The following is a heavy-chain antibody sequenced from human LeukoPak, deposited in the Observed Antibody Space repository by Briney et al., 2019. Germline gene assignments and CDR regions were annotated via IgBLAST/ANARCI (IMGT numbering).Heavy chain of an antibody. CDR1: GFTFSSYA. CDR2: ISGSGGST. V-gene: IGHV3-23*01. D-gene: IGHD3-10*01. J-gene: IGHJ4*02. Sequence: GGSPRLSCAASGFTFSSYAMSWVRQAPGKGLEWVSAISGSGGSTYYADSVKGRFTISRDNSKNTLYLQMNSLRAEDTAVYYCAKLAEYYYGSGNSQIDYWGQGTLVTVSS. CDR3: AKLAEYYYGSGNSQIDY.